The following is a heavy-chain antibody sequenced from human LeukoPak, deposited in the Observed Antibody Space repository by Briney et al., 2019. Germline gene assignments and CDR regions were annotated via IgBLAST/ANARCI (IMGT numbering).Heavy chain of an antibody. V-gene: IGHV4-34*01. CDR2: INHSGST. CDR3: ARDSSRGYSANDWGDAFDI. D-gene: IGHD5-12*01. CDR1: GGSFSGYY. J-gene: IGHJ3*02. Sequence: SETLSLTCAVYGGSFSGYYWSWIRQPPGKGLEWIGEINHSGSTNYNPSLKSRVTISVDTTKNQFSLNLSSVTAADTAVYYCARDSSRGYSANDWGDAFDIWGQGTMVTVSS.